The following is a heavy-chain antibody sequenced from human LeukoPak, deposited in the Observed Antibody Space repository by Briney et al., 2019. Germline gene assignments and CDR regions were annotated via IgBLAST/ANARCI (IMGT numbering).Heavy chain of an antibody. J-gene: IGHJ4*02. D-gene: IGHD4-23*01. Sequence: SETLSLTCTVSGGSISSGDYCWSWLRQPPGRGLEWIVYIYYSGSTYYNPSLTSRVTISVDTSKNQFSLKLSSVTAADTAVYYCARDPAYGGNPGFDYWGQGTLVTVSS. CDR3: ARDPAYGGNPGFDY. CDR1: GGSISSGDYC. CDR2: IYYSGST. V-gene: IGHV4-30-4*08.